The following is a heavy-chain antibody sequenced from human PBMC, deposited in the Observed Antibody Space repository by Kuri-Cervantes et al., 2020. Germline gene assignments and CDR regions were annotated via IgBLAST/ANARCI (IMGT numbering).Heavy chain of an antibody. CDR1: GGSISSSSYY. V-gene: IGHV4-39*01. J-gene: IGHJ6*02. CDR2: IYYSGST. CDR3: ASSYDSSGYYYRHYYYGMDV. D-gene: IGHD3-22*01. Sequence: ESLKISCTVSGGSISSSSYYWGWIRQPPGKGLEWIGSIYYSGSTYYNPSLKSRVTISVDTSKNQFSLKLSSVTAADTAVYYCASSYDSSGYYYRHYYYGMDVWGQGTTVTVSS.